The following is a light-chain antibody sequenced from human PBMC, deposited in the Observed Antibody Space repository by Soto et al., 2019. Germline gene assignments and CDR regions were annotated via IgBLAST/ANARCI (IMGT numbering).Light chain of an antibody. Sequence: EIVLTQSPGTLALSPGESVTLSCRASRSVASIYLAWYQQKPGQAPRLVIYATSSRATGIPDRFSSSGSGTDFTLTISRLEPEDFAVYYCQQYGNSPRYSFGQGTRLEIK. CDR3: QQYGNSPRYS. V-gene: IGKV3-20*01. CDR2: ATS. CDR1: RSVASIY. J-gene: IGKJ2*03.